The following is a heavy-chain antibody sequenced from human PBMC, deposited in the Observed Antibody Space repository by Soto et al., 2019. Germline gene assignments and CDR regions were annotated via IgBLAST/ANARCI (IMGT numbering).Heavy chain of an antibody. CDR3: SRVVSSSWSDRRPNYYGMDV. J-gene: IGHJ6*02. V-gene: IGHV1-69*01. CDR2: IIPIFGTA. Sequence: QVQLVQSGAEVKKPGSSVKVSCKASGGTFSSYAISWVRQAPVQGLEWMGGIIPIFGTANYAQKFQGRVTITAAESTSTAYMELSSLRSEDTAVYYCSRVVSSSWSDRRPNYYGMDVWGQGTTVTVSS. D-gene: IGHD6-13*01. CDR1: GGTFSSYA.